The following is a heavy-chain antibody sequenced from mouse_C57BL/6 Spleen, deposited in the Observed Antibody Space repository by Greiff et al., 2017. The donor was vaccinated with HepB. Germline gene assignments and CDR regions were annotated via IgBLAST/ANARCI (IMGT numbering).Heavy chain of an antibody. Sequence: EVQRVESGGGLVKPGGSLKLSCAASGFTFSSYAMSWVRQTPEKRLAWVATISDGGSYTYYPDNVKGRFTISRDNAKKHLYLQMSHLKSEDTAMYYCARDRYGSSFAYWGQGTLVTVSA. V-gene: IGHV5-4*01. CDR2: ISDGGSYT. CDR1: GFTFSSYA. J-gene: IGHJ3*01. D-gene: IGHD1-1*01. CDR3: ARDRYGSSFAY.